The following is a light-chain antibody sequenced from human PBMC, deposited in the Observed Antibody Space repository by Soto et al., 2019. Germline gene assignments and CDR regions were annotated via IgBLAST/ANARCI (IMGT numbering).Light chain of an antibody. CDR2: SAS. V-gene: IGKV1-27*01. Sequence: IQMTQSPSSLSASVGDRVIITCRASQGSGNSLAWYQQKAGRVPKLLMHSASTLLSGVPSRFSGSGSGTDFPLTISSLQPEDVATYYCQKYASAPWTFGQGTKVEIK. J-gene: IGKJ1*01. CDR1: QGSGNS. CDR3: QKYASAPWT.